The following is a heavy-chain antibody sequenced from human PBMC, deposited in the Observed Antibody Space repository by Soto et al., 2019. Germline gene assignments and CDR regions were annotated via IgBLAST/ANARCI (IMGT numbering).Heavy chain of an antibody. CDR3: ARDSKFVP. V-gene: IGHV3-33*01. CDR2: IWYDGSNK. Sequence: QVQLVESGGGVVQPGRSLRLSCAASGFTFSSYGMHWVRQAPGKGLEWVAVIWYDGSNKYYADSVKGRFTISRDNPKNTLYLQMNSRRAEDSAVYYCARDSKFVPWGQGTLVTVSS. D-gene: IGHD3-3*02. CDR1: GFTFSSYG. J-gene: IGHJ5*02.